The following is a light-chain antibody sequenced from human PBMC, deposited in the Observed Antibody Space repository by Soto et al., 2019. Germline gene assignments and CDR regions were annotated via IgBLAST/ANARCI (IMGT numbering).Light chain of an antibody. CDR3: LQDYNYPRT. J-gene: IGKJ1*01. CDR1: QGIRND. CDR2: AAS. V-gene: IGKV1-6*01. Sequence: AIPMNQSPSSLSASVGDRVTITCRASQGIRNDLGWYQQKPGKAPKLLIYAASSLQSGVPSRFSGSGSGTDFTLTISSLQPEDFATYYCLQDYNYPRTFSQGTKVEIK.